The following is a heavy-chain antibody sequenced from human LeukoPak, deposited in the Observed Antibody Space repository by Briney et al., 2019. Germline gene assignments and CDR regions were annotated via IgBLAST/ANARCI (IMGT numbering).Heavy chain of an antibody. Sequence: GGSLRLSCAASGFNLSSYWMSWVRQAPGKGLEWVAVISNDETNKYYADSVKGRFTISRDNSKNTLYLQMNSLRPEDTAVYYCARDSGRYISGQGPYYYHGMDVWGQGTTVTVSS. D-gene: IGHD6-19*01. J-gene: IGHJ6*02. CDR1: GFNLSSYW. CDR3: ARDSGRYISGQGPYYYHGMDV. V-gene: IGHV3-30-3*01. CDR2: ISNDETNK.